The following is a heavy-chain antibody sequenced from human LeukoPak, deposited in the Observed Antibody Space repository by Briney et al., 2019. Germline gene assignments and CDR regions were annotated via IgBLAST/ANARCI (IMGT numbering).Heavy chain of an antibody. D-gene: IGHD6-13*01. Sequence: ASVKVSCKASGYTFTKYDIHWVRQATGQGLEWMGWMNPYSANTGYAQNFQGRITFTRNTSISTAYMELSSLRSDDTAVYYCARTQHLVLRSPLDPWGQGTLVTVSS. CDR2: MNPYSANT. CDR3: ARTQHLVLRSPLDP. J-gene: IGHJ5*02. V-gene: IGHV1-8*03. CDR1: GYTFTKYD.